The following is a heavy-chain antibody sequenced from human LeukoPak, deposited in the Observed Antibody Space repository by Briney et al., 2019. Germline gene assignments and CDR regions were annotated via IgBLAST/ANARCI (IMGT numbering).Heavy chain of an antibody. J-gene: IGHJ6*03. CDR3: ARLVGAPHYYYYYMDV. Sequence: GGSLRLSCEASGFTFSNYEMNWIRQAPGKGLEWVSYISSSVGIIYYADSVNGRFTISRDNAKNSLYLQMNSLRAEDTAVYYCARLVGAPHYYYYYMDVWGKGTTVTISS. V-gene: IGHV3-48*03. D-gene: IGHD1-26*01. CDR1: GFTFSNYE. CDR2: ISSSVGII.